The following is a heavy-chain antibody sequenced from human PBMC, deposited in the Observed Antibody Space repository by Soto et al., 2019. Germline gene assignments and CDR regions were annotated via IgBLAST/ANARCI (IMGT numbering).Heavy chain of an antibody. CDR2: LNPADSET. Sequence: PGESLKISCXASGYNFGTYWIAWVRQMPGKGPEWIASLNPADSETMYSPSVRNRVTISLDKSKNRFSLQLSSVTAADTAIYYCARADGYTFLYYFDYWGQGALVTVSS. V-gene: IGHV5-51*01. J-gene: IGHJ4*02. CDR3: ARADGYTFLYYFDY. CDR1: GYNFGTYW. D-gene: IGHD3-3*02.